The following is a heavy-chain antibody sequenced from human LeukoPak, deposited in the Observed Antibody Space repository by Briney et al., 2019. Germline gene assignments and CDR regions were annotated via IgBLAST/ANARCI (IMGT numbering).Heavy chain of an antibody. Sequence: SETLSLTCTVSGGSISSYYRSWIRQPPGKGLEWIGYIHTSGGTNYNPSLKSRVTISGDTSKNQFSLNLNSVTAADTAVYYCARRNPYWFFDLWGRGTLVTVSS. CDR1: GGSISSYY. V-gene: IGHV4-4*09. J-gene: IGHJ2*01. CDR2: IHTSGGT. CDR3: ARRNPYWFFDL. D-gene: IGHD1-14*01.